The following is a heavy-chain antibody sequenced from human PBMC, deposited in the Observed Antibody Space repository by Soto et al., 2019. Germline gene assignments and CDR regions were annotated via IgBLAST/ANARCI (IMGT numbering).Heavy chain of an antibody. CDR1: GYAFPNYW. CDR2: VYPADSET. J-gene: IGHJ4*02. CDR3: ARFLPYESPHRYILDY. V-gene: IGHV5-51*01. Sequence: GESLKISCKGSGYAFPNYWIGWLRQMPGKGLEWMGMVYPADSETRYSPSFEGQVTFSTDRSTNTAYVQWSRLKASDTAMFYCARFLPYESPHRYILDYSGQGPLVTVSS. D-gene: IGHD3-22*01.